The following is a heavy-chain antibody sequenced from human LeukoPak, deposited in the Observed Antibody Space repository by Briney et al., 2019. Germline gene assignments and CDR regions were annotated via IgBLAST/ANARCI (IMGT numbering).Heavy chain of an antibody. J-gene: IGHJ6*03. CDR1: VDSLSSYY. D-gene: IGHD6-13*01. CDR2: IYYSGST. CDR3: AIYSSIRDGYYYYYMDV. Sequence: SETLSLTCTVSVDSLSSYYWSWMRQPPGKGLEWIGYIYYSGSTNYNPSLTSRVNIPVDTSKNQFSLKPSSVTEADTAVHYCAIYSSIRDGYYYYYMDVWGKGTTVTVSS. V-gene: IGHV4-59*01.